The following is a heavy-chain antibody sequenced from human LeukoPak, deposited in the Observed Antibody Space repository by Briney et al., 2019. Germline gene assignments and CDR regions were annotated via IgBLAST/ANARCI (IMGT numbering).Heavy chain of an antibody. V-gene: IGHV1-69*08. CDR2: IIPFLDTT. D-gene: IGHD3-10*02. CDR3: ARASELVELFGELLHI. CDR1: GGTFSSFP. J-gene: IGHJ6*02. Sequence: ASVKVYCKASGGTFSSFPLSWVRQAPGQGLEWLGRIIPFLDTTNYAHKFQGRVKITADKSTSTAYLEVGSLRSEDTAVYYCARASELVELFGELLHIWGQGTTVTVSS.